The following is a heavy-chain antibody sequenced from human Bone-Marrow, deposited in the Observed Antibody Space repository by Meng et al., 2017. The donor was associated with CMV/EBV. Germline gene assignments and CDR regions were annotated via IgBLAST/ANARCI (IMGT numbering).Heavy chain of an antibody. D-gene: IGHD5-18*01. CDR2: INPNSGGA. V-gene: IGHV1-2*06. J-gene: IGHJ6*02. CDR3: ARARSEHSYAYDGTDYYYYYGMDV. Sequence: ASVKVSCKASGYTFTVYYMHWVRQAPGQGLEWMGRINPNSGGADFAQKFQGRVTMTRDTSISTAYMEVSRLRSDDTAVYFCARARSEHSYAYDGTDYYYYYGMDVWGQGTTVTFSS. CDR1: GYTFTVYY.